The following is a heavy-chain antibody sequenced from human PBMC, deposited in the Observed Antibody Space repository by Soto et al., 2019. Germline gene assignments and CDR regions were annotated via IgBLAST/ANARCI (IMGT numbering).Heavy chain of an antibody. CDR3: ARSRSGAVADSFDF. Sequence: GGSLRLSCAASGFTFSRYAIHWVRQAPGKGLEWVAVISRDGTNKYYVDSVKGRFTISRDNSRNTLYLQMNSLRHEDAAVYYCARSRSGAVADSFDFWGQGTLVTV. CDR1: GFTFSRYA. J-gene: IGHJ4*02. V-gene: IGHV3-30*04. CDR2: ISRDGTNK. D-gene: IGHD3-10*01.